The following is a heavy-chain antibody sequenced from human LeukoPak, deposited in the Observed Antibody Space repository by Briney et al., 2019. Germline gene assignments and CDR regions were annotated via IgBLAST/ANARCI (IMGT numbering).Heavy chain of an antibody. CDR3: ARGGRERYYYYYGMDV. Sequence: AASVTVFYTASGHTFTSYDINWVRQATGQGLEWMGWMNPNSGNTVYAQKFQGRVTITRNTSISTAYMERSSLRSEDTAVYYCARGGRERYYYYYGMDVWGQGTTVTVAS. J-gene: IGHJ6*02. D-gene: IGHD1-26*01. V-gene: IGHV1-8*01. CDR2: MNPNSGNT. CDR1: GHTFTSYD.